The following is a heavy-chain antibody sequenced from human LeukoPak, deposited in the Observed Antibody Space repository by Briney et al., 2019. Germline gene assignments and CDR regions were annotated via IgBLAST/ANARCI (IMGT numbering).Heavy chain of an antibody. D-gene: IGHD3-10*01. Sequence: GASVKVSCKASGYTFTSYGISWVRQAPGQGLEWMGWMNPNSGNTGYAQKFQGRVTMTRNTSISTAYMELSSLRSEDTAVYYCARDYYYGSGSYSYYYYMDVWGKGTTVTISS. CDR1: GYTFTSYG. J-gene: IGHJ6*03. CDR2: MNPNSGNT. CDR3: ARDYYYGSGSYSYYYYMDV. V-gene: IGHV1-8*02.